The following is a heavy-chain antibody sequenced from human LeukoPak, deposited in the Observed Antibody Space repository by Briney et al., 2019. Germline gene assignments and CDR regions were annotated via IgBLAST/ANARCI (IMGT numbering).Heavy chain of an antibody. V-gene: IGHV1-69*05. CDR1: GGTFSSYA. J-gene: IGHJ5*02. CDR2: IIPIFGTA. Sequence: SVKVSCKASGGTFSSYAISWVRQAPGQGLEWMGGIIPIFGTANYAQKFQGRVTITTDESTSTAYMELSSLRSEDTAVYYCARDTTYAYYYGSGSYSENWFDPWGQGTLVTVSS. D-gene: IGHD3-10*01. CDR3: ARDTTYAYYYGSGSYSENWFDP.